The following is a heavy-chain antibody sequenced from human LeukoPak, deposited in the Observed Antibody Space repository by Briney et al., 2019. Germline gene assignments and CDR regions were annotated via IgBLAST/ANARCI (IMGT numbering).Heavy chain of an antibody. V-gene: IGHV3-21*01. Sequence: GGSLRLSCAASGFTFSSYNMIWVRQAPGKGLEWVSSITSSSSYISYADSVRGRFTTSRDNAKNSLYLQMNSLRAEDTAVYYCAKVASYDFWSGYLDYWGQGTLVTVSS. CDR3: AKVASYDFWSGYLDY. CDR2: ITSSSSYI. CDR1: GFTFSSYN. J-gene: IGHJ4*02. D-gene: IGHD3-3*01.